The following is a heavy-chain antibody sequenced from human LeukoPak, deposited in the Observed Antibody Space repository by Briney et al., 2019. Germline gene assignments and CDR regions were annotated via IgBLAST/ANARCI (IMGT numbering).Heavy chain of an antibody. V-gene: IGHV3-74*01. Sequence: AGSLRLSCAASGFTFSNYWMHWVRQAPGKGLVWVSRINRDGRSTNYADSVKGRFTISRDNAKNTVFLQMNSLRAEDTAVYYCALPLRDGDFYFDYWGQGALVTVSS. J-gene: IGHJ4*02. CDR1: GFTFSNYW. CDR2: INRDGRST. CDR3: ALPLRDGDFYFDY. D-gene: IGHD4-17*01.